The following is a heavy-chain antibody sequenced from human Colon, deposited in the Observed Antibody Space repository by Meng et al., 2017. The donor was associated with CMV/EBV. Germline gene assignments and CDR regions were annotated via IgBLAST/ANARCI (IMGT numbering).Heavy chain of an antibody. D-gene: IGHD6-19*01. V-gene: IGHV3-53*01. CDR1: GISVSGNY. CDR3: ARVSSAGLALDV. Sequence: GESLKISCVVSGISVSGNYMTWVRQAPGKGLEWLSVIYSTGRTFYADSAKGRFTISRDTSQNTVYLQMDTLRVEDTAMYYCARVSSAGLALDVWGQGTMVTV. J-gene: IGHJ3*01. CDR2: IYSTGRT.